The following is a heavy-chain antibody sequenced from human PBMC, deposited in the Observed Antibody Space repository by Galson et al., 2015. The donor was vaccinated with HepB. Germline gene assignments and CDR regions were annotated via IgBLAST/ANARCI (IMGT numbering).Heavy chain of an antibody. CDR2: IRNKAYGGTT. Sequence: SLRLSCAASGFTFGDYAMSWFRQAPGKGLEWVGFIRNKAYGGTTEYAASVKGRFTISRDDSKSIAYLQMNSLKTEDTAVYYCTRWAGLPLYYFDCWGQGTLVTVSS. D-gene: IGHD3/OR15-3a*01. V-gene: IGHV3-49*03. J-gene: IGHJ4*02. CDR1: GFTFGDYA. CDR3: TRWAGLPLYYFDC.